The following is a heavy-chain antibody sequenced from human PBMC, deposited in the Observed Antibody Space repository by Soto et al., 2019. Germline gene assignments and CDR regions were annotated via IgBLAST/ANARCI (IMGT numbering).Heavy chain of an antibody. CDR3: ARARTFSSGWYYFDY. Sequence: GGSLRLSCAASGFTFSTYAMSWVRQAPGKGPEWVSSISDSGGRTYYADSVKGRFTISRDNTKNTLYLQVNTLRAEDTAVYYCARARTFSSGWYYFDYWGQGTLVTVSS. CDR1: GFTFSTYA. CDR2: ISDSGGRT. D-gene: IGHD6-19*01. J-gene: IGHJ4*02. V-gene: IGHV3-23*01.